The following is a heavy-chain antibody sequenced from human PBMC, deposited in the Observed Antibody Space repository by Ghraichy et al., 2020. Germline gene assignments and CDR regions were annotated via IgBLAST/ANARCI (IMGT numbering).Heavy chain of an antibody. V-gene: IGHV6-1*01. Sequence: SQTLSLTCAISGDSVSSNSAAWNWIRQSPSRGLEWLGRTYYRSKWYNDYEVSVKSRITINPDKSKNQFSLQLNSVTPEATAVYSCAREVSVRRYYDRSLDYWGQGTLVTVSS. D-gene: IGHD3-22*01. CDR1: GDSVSSNSAA. CDR3: AREVSVRRYYDRSLDY. J-gene: IGHJ4*02. CDR2: TYYRSKWYN.